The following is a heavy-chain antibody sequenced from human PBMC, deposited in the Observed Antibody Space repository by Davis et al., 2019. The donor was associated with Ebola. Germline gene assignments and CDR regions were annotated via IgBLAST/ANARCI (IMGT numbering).Heavy chain of an antibody. D-gene: IGHD1-14*01. V-gene: IGHV4-34*01. Sequence: SETLSLTCSVSGASISSYYWNWIRQPPGKGLEWIGEINHSGSTNYNPSLKSRVTISVDTSKNQFSLKLSSVTAADTAVYYCARNSITKFNWLDPWGQGALVTVSS. CDR1: GASISSYY. J-gene: IGHJ5*02. CDR3: ARNSITKFNWLDP. CDR2: INHSGST.